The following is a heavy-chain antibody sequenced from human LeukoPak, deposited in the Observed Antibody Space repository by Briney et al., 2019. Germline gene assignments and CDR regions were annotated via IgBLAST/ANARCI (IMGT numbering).Heavy chain of an antibody. CDR3: AKDGYSYGDSTGYFDY. V-gene: IGHV3-23*01. CDR1: GFTFSSYA. J-gene: IGHJ4*02. Sequence: GGSLRLSCAASGFTFSSYAMSWVRQAPGKGLEWVSAISGSGGSTYYADSVKGRFTISRDNSKNTLYLPLNSLRDEDTAVYYCAKDGYSYGDSTGYFDYWGQGTLVTVSS. CDR2: ISGSGGST. D-gene: IGHD5-18*01.